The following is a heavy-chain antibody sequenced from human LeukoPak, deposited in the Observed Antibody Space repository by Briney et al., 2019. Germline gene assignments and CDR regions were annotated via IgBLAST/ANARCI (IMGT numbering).Heavy chain of an antibody. Sequence: GRSLRLSCATSGFIFSHHGMNWVRQAPGKGLEWVSGIRADAVTTYYADSVKGRFIISRDNAKKSLYLQMNTLRAEDTAVYYCARGHISVAAHDDAFDIWGQGTMVTVPS. J-gene: IGHJ3*02. CDR3: ARGHISVAAHDDAFDI. D-gene: IGHD6-19*01. V-gene: IGHV3-48*04. CDR1: GFIFSHHG. CDR2: IRADAVTT.